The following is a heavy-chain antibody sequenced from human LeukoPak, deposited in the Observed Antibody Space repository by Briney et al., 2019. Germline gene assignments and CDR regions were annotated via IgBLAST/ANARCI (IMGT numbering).Heavy chain of an antibody. CDR1: GFTFSSYW. D-gene: IGHD2-15*01. CDR3: ATPFVGMVDYFDY. CDR2: ISYDGSNK. Sequence: PGGSLRLSCAASGFTFSSYWMHWVRQAPGKGLEWVAVISYDGSNKYYADSVKGRFTISRDNSKNTLYLQMNSLRAEDTAVYYCATPFVGMVDYFDYWGQGTLVTVSS. J-gene: IGHJ4*02. V-gene: IGHV3-30*03.